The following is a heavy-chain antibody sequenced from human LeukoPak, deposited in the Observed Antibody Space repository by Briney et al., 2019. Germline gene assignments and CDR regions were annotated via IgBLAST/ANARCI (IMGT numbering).Heavy chain of an antibody. V-gene: IGHV4-34*01. CDR1: GGSFSDYY. D-gene: IGHD6-19*01. J-gene: IGHJ1*01. Sequence: PSETLSLTCAVYGGSFSDYYWSWIRQPPGKGLEWIGDINHSGSTNYNPSHKSRITISVDTSKNHFSLNLSSVAAADTAVYYCARGGWRPEYFQYWGQGTLVTVSS. CDR3: ARGGWRPEYFQY. CDR2: INHSGST.